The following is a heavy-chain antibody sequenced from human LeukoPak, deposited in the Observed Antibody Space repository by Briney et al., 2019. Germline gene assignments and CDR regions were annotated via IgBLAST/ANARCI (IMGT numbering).Heavy chain of an antibody. J-gene: IGHJ3*02. D-gene: IGHD4-17*01. CDR2: INADGSQK. CDR1: GFTISNHW. V-gene: IGHV3-7*01. Sequence: GGSLRLSCAASGFTISNHWMTWVRQAPGKGLEWVAHINADGSQKDCVDSVTARFTISKDNAKNSLYLQLNSLRAEDTALYYCTRGHYGLDIWGQGTMVTVSS. CDR3: TRGHYGLDI.